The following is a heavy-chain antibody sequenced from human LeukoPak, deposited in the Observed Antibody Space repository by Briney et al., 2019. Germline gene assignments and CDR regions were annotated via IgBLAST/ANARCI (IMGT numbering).Heavy chain of an antibody. D-gene: IGHD3-9*01. J-gene: IGHJ5*02. V-gene: IGHV1-18*01. CDR1: GHSFTRYG. CDR3: ARNWFNSIPLQNWFDP. Sequence: VASVKVSCKASGHSFTRYGISWIRQAPGQGLEWMGWISAFNGKTSYGQKFQGRVTMTTDTSTSTAYMELRSLRFDDTAVYYCARNWFNSIPLQNWFDPWGQGTLVTVSS. CDR2: ISAFNGKT.